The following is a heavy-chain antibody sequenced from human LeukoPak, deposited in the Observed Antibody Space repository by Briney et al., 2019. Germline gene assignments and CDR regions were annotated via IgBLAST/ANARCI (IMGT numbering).Heavy chain of an antibody. Sequence: PSETLSLTCTVSGGSIRSYYWSWIRQPPGKGLEWIGYIYYSGGTNYNPSLKSRVTISVDTSKNQFSLKLSSVTAADTAVYYCARHGRGDIVAPWGQGTLVTVSS. V-gene: IGHV4-59*01. CDR3: ARHGRGDIVAP. D-gene: IGHD5-12*01. CDR1: GGSIRSYY. J-gene: IGHJ5*02. CDR2: IYYSGGT.